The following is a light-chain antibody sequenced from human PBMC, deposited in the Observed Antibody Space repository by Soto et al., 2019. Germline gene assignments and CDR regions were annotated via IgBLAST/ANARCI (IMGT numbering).Light chain of an antibody. CDR1: QSVSSTY. J-gene: IGKJ2*01. CDR2: GAS. V-gene: IGKV3-20*01. Sequence: EIVLTQSPGTMSLSPGERATSSCRASQSVSSTYLAWYQHKPGQAPRLLISGASSRATGIPDRFSGSGSGTDFTLTISRLDPEDFAVYYCQQYDSSPYPFGQGTKLEIK. CDR3: QQYDSSPYP.